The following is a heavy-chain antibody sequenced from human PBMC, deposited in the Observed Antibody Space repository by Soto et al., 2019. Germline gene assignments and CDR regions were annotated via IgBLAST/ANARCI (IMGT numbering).Heavy chain of an antibody. CDR3: AREVNSSLVRGPNWFDP. J-gene: IGHJ5*02. D-gene: IGHD6-13*01. Sequence: QVQLQESGPGMVKPSGTLSLTCAVSGDSINNSHWWSWVRQTPGKGLEWIGETYHSGTTNYNPSLKTRVTISIDKSKNQFSLKMNSVTAADTAVYYCAREVNSSLVRGPNWFDPWGQGTLVTVSS. V-gene: IGHV4-4*02. CDR2: TYHSGTT. CDR1: GDSINNSHW.